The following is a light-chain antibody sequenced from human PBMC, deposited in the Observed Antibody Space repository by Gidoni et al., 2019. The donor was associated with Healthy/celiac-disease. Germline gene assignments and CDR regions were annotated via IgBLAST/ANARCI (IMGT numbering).Light chain of an antibody. J-gene: IGLJ1*01. CDR1: SGYSNYK. V-gene: IGLV9-49*01. CDR3: GADHGSGSNFVKV. CDR2: VGTGGIVG. Sequence: QPVLTQPPSASASLGASVTLTCTLSSGYSNYKVDWYQQRPGKGPRFVMRVGTGGIVGSKWDGIPDRFSGLGSGLNRYLTIKNIQEEDGSDYHCGADHGSGSNFVKVFGTGTKVTVL.